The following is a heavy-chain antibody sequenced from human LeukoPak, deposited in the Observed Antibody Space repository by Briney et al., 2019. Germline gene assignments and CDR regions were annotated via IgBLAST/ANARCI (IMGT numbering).Heavy chain of an antibody. Sequence: SETLSLTCTVSGGSISSSSYYWGWIRQPPGKGLEWIGSMYYSGSTYYNPSLKSRVTISVDTSKNQFSLKLSSVTAADTAVYYCARARISKVFYFDYWGQGTLVTVSS. V-gene: IGHV4-39*07. J-gene: IGHJ4*02. CDR3: ARARISKVFYFDY. D-gene: IGHD4-11*01. CDR2: MYYSGST. CDR1: GGSISSSSYY.